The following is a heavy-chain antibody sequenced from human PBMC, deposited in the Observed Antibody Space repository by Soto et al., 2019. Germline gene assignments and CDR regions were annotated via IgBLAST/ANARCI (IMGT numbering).Heavy chain of an antibody. Sequence: EVQLVESGGGLVQPGGSLRLSCAASGFTFSSYEMNWVRQAPGKGLEWVSYISSNGRTIDYADSVKVRFTISRDNSKKSLYLQLNSPRAEDTAGYYCGRVGGVGARRLYYWGPGPLVTVSS. V-gene: IGHV3-48*03. CDR3: GRVGGVGARRLYY. J-gene: IGHJ4*02. CDR1: GFTFSSYE. CDR2: ISSNGRTI. D-gene: IGHD1-26*01.